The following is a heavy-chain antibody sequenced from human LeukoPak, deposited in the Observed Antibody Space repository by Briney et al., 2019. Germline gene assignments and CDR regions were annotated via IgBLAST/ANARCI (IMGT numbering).Heavy chain of an antibody. CDR2: INSDGSST. CDR3: AREFSGYAFDI. CDR1: GFTFSSYW. D-gene: IGHD5-12*01. J-gene: IGHJ3*02. V-gene: IGHV3-74*01. Sequence: PGGSLRLFCAASGFTFSSYWMHWVRQAPGKGLVWVSRINSDGSSTSYADSVKGRFTISRDNAKNTLYLQMNSLRAEDTAVYYCAREFSGYAFDIWGQGTMVTVSS.